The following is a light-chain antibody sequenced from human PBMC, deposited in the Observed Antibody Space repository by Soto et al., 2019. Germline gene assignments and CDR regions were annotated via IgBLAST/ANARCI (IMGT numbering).Light chain of an antibody. CDR1: SSNIGTNA. J-gene: IGLJ1*01. V-gene: IGLV1-44*01. CDR2: NNN. CDR3: AAWDDSLNGYV. Sequence: QSVLTQPPSASGTPGQRVTISCSGGSSNIGTNAVNWYQQLPGTAPKLLIYNNNQRPSGVPDRFSGSISGTSASLAIGGLQAEDEADYYCAAWDDSLNGYVFGTGTKLTVL.